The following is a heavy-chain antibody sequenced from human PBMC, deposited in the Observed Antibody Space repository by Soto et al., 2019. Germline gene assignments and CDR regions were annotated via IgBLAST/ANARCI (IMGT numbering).Heavy chain of an antibody. V-gene: IGHV3-23*01. Sequence: EVQLLESGGGLVQPGGSLRLSCAASGFTFSSYAMSWVRQAPGKGLEWVSAISGSGGSTYYADSVKGRFTISSDNSKNTLYLQMNSLRAEDTAVYYCAKASCSGGSCYWSLDYWGQGTLVTVSS. CDR3: AKASCSGGSCYWSLDY. CDR2: ISGSGGST. J-gene: IGHJ4*02. D-gene: IGHD2-15*01. CDR1: GFTFSSYA.